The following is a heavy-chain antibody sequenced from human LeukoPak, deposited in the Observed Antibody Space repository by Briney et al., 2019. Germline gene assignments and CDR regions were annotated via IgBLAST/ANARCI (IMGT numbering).Heavy chain of an antibody. V-gene: IGHV3-21*01. CDR1: GFTVSSNY. J-gene: IGHJ3*02. Sequence: PGGSLRLSCAASGFTVSSNYMNWVRQAPGKGLEWVSSISRTSRYIYYADSVKGRFTISRDNPKNSLYLQMNSLSAEDTAVYYCARWDYDFWSGFYSGDAFDIWGQGTMVTVSS. D-gene: IGHD3-3*01. CDR2: ISRTSRYI. CDR3: ARWDYDFWSGFYSGDAFDI.